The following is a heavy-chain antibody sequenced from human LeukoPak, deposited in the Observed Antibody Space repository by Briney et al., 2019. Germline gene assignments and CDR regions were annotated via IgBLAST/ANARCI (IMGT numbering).Heavy chain of an antibody. J-gene: IGHJ5*02. V-gene: IGHV4-61*09. Sequence: PSQTLSLACTVSGGSISSGSYDWSWIRQPAGKGLEWIGHIYTSGSTNYNPSLKSRVTISVDTSKNQFSLKLSSVSAEQRAVYYSARAACSGGSCSFDPWGQRTPITVSS. CDR3: ARAACSGGSCSFDP. CDR1: GGSISSGSYD. CDR2: IYTSGST. D-gene: IGHD2-15*01.